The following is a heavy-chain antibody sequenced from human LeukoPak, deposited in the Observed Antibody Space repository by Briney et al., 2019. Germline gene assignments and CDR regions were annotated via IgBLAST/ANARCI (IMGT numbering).Heavy chain of an antibody. CDR3: ARSLGYCSGGSCFPFDY. D-gene: IGHD2-15*01. CDR2: INRDGTEK. J-gene: IGHJ4*02. Sequence: GGSLRLSCATSGFNFSDSRMTWVRQAPGKGLQWVANINRDGTEKHLLDSVEGRFTISRDNARNSLYLQMDSLRAEDTAVYYCARSLGYCSGGSCFPFDYWGQGTLVTVSS. V-gene: IGHV3-7*04. CDR1: GFNFSDSR.